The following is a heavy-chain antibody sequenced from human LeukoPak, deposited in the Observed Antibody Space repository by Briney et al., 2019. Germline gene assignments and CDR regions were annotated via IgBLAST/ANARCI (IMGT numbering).Heavy chain of an antibody. V-gene: IGHV1-18*01. CDR1: GYTFTNYY. D-gene: IGHD5-18*01. J-gene: IGHJ5*02. CDR2: ISAYNGNT. Sequence: GASVKVSCKASGYTFTNYYMHWVRQAPGQGLQWMGWISAYNGNTNYAQKLQGRVTMTTDTSTSTAYMELRSLRSDDTAVYYCARGGGRHLWENWFDPWGQGTLVTVSS. CDR3: ARGGGRHLWENWFDP.